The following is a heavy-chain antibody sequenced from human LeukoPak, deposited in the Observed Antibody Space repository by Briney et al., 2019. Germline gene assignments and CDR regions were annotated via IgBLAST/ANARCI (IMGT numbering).Heavy chain of an antibody. CDR2: ISAYNGNT. CDR1: GYTFTSYG. J-gene: IGHJ4*02. V-gene: IGHV1-18*01. D-gene: IGHD3-10*01. Sequence: ASVKVSCKASGYTFTSYGISWVRQAPGQGLEWMGWISAYNGNTNYAQKLQGRVTMTTDTSTSTAYMELRSLRSDDTAVYYCARRSHPFGEPEGREDYWGQGTLVTVSS. CDR3: ARRSHPFGEPEGREDY.